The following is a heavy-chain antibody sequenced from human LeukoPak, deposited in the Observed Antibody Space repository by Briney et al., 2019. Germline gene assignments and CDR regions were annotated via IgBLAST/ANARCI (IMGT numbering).Heavy chain of an antibody. CDR2: INQDGGEK. D-gene: IGHD2/OR15-2a*01. CDR1: GITFNTYW. J-gene: IGHJ4*02. V-gene: IGHV3-7*05. Sequence: GSLRLSCAASGITFNTYWISWVRQAPGKGLEWLATINQDGGEKYYVDSVKGRFTISRDNAKNSLFLQMNSLRAEDTAVYYCTTFYTRLTDYWGQGTLVTVSS. CDR3: TTFYTRLTDY.